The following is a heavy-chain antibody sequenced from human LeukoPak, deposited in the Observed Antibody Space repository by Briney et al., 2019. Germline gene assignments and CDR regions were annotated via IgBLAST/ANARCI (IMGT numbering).Heavy chain of an antibody. V-gene: IGHV4-59*01. CDR2: VYYSGST. Sequence: SETLSLTCTVSGGSISSYYWSWIRQPPGKGLEWIGYVYYSGSTNYNPSLKSRVTISVGTSKNQFSLKLSSVTAADTAVYYCARGHDYWDYWGQGTLVTVSS. J-gene: IGHJ4*02. CDR1: GGSISSYY. CDR3: ARGHDYWDY.